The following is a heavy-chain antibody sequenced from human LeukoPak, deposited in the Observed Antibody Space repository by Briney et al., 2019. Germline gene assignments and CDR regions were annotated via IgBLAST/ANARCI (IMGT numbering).Heavy chain of an antibody. CDR1: GFTFDGYG. Sequence: GGSLRLSCTASGFTFDGYGMSWVRQAPGKGLEWVANIKQDGSERYYVDSVKGRFTISRDNAKNSLYLQMSSLRAEDTALYYCARGSSSGWYYYFDCWGQGTLVTVSS. V-gene: IGHV3-7*01. CDR3: ARGSSSGWYYYFDC. D-gene: IGHD6-19*01. CDR2: IKQDGSER. J-gene: IGHJ4*02.